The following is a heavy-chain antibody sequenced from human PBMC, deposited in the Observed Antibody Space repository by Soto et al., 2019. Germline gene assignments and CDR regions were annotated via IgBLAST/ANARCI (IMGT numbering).Heavy chain of an antibody. CDR1: SGSLSGYY. CDR2: ISPSGTT. D-gene: IGHD6-6*01. Sequence: WETLSLTCSLYSGSLSGYYWSWVRQPPWKGLEWIGEISPSGTTNYSPSLKRRVSISVDTSKNQFSLTLTSLTAADTAVYYCARAPKVSGSAQTRPDFWGQGALVTLSA. CDR3: ARAPKVSGSAQTRPDF. V-gene: IGHV4-34*01. J-gene: IGHJ4*02.